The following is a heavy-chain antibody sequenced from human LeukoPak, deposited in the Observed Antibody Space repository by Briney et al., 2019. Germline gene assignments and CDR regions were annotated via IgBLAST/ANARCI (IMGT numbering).Heavy chain of an antibody. CDR2: ISYDGNNE. V-gene: IGHV3-30*18. CDR3: AKDSYGMDV. CDR1: GFTFNDFD. J-gene: IGHJ6*02. Sequence: GRSLRLSCAPSGFTFNDFDMHLVRQAPGEGLDWVAVISYDGNNEYYADSVKGRFTISRDNSKNTLYLQMNSLRVEDTAVYYCAKDSYGMDVWGQGTTVTVSS.